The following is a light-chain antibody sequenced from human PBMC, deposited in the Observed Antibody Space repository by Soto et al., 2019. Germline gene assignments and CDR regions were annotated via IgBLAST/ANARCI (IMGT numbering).Light chain of an antibody. Sequence: QSALTQPASVSGSPGQSITISCTGTINDVGGYNYVSWYQQHPGKAPKLMISEVRNRPSGVSNRFSGSKSGNTASLTISGLQAEDEADYYCSSYTSTTTLGVFGTGTKLTVL. CDR1: INDVGGYNY. CDR2: EVR. J-gene: IGLJ1*01. V-gene: IGLV2-14*01. CDR3: SSYTSTTTLGV.